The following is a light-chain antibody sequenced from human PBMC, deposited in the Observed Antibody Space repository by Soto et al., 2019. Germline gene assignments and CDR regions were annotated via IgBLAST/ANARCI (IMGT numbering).Light chain of an antibody. CDR1: QSVSSSY. Sequence: EIVLTQSPGTLSLSPGERATLSCRASQSVSSSYLARYQQKPGQAPRLLIYGASSRATGIPDRFSGSASGKDFTLTISILEPEDFAVYYCQQFDSSLYTFGQGTKLEIK. CDR3: QQFDSSLYT. V-gene: IGKV3-20*01. J-gene: IGKJ2*01. CDR2: GAS.